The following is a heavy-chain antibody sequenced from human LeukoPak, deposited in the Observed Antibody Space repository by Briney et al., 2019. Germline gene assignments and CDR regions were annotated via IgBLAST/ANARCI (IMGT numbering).Heavy chain of an antibody. CDR1: GYTFTSYG. D-gene: IGHD2-2*02. CDR3: ATGYRHDY. V-gene: IGHV1-18*04. CDR2: ISANNGDA. J-gene: IGHJ4*02. Sequence: GASVKISCKTSGYTFTSYGISWVRQDPGQELEWMAWISANNGDANYAHKVQGRVVMSTDTSTNTAYMELRYLMFDDTAVYYCATGYRHDYWGQGALVSVSS.